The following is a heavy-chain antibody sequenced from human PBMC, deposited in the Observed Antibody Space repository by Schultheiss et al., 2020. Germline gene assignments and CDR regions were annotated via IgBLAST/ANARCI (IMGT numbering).Heavy chain of an antibody. CDR1: GGSISSGSYY. CDR3: ARSYFDFWSGYGMDV. D-gene: IGHD3-3*01. CDR2: IYTSGSSGST. J-gene: IGHJ6*02. V-gene: IGHV4-61*02. Sequence: SETLSLTYTVSGGSISSGSYYWSWIRQPAGKGLEWIGRIYTSGSSGSTNYNPSLKSRVTVSVDTSKNQFSLKLSSVTAADTAVYYCARSYFDFWSGYGMDVWGQGTTVIVSS.